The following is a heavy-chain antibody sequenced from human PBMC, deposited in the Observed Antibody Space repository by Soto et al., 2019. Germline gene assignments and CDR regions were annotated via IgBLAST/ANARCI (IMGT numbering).Heavy chain of an antibody. J-gene: IGHJ5*02. CDR3: ARGSAYNWFDP. CDR1: GYTFTSYG. V-gene: IGHV1-18*01. Sequence: ASVKVSCKASGYTFTSYGISWVRQAPGQGLEWKGRISAYNGKKKYAQKIKGKRTMTTDTSTSTANKEQRRLKTKDTAVYYCARGSAYNWFDPWGQGTLVTVSS. D-gene: IGHD2-15*01. CDR2: ISAYNGKK.